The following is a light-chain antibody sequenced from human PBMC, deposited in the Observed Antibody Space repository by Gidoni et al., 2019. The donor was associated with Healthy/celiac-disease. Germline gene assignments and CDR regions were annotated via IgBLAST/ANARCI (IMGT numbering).Light chain of an antibody. J-gene: IGKJ5*01. CDR1: QSISSY. V-gene: IGKV1-39*01. Sequence: DIQMTQSPSSLSASVGDRVNITCRASQSISSYLNWYQQKPGKAPKLRIYAASSLQSGVPSRFSGSGSGTDFTLTISSLQPEDFATYYCQQSYSTPPTFGQGTRLEIK. CDR2: AAS. CDR3: QQSYSTPPT.